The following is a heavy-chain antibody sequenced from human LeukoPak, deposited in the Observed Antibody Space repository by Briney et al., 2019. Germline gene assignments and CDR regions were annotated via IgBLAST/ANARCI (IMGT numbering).Heavy chain of an antibody. Sequence: ASVKVSCKASGYTFTSYYMHWVRQAPGQGLEWMGIINPSGGSTSYAQKFQGRVTMTRDMSTSTVYMELSSLRSEDTAVYYCARGPSRSGSYSILPAEYFQHWGQGTLVTVSS. D-gene: IGHD1-26*01. CDR3: ARGPSRSGSYSILPAEYFQH. J-gene: IGHJ1*01. CDR2: INPSGGST. V-gene: IGHV1-46*01. CDR1: GYTFTSYY.